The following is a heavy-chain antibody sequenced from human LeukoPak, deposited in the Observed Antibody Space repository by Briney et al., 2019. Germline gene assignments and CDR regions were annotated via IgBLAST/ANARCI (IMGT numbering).Heavy chain of an antibody. CDR3: ARATGGNSNY. V-gene: IGHV4-59*08. Sequence: SETLSLTCTVSGGSISNYYWSWIRQPPGKGLEWIGCIYYSGSTNYNPSLKSRVTISIDTSKNQFSLKLSSVTAADTAVYYCARATGGNSNYWGQGTLVTVSS. CDR1: GGSISNYY. CDR2: IYYSGST. D-gene: IGHD2-8*02. J-gene: IGHJ4*02.